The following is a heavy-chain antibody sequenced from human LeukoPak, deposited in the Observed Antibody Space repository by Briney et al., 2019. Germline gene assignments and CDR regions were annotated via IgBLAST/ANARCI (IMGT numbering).Heavy chain of an antibody. Sequence: GGSLRLSCAASGFTFSSYGMSWVRQAPGKGLEWVPAISGSGGSTYYADSVKGRFTISRDNSKNTLYLQMNSLRAEDTAVYYCAKVWELATIGAFDIWGQGTMVTVSS. CDR2: ISGSGGST. CDR3: AKVWELATIGAFDI. V-gene: IGHV3-23*01. D-gene: IGHD5-24*01. J-gene: IGHJ3*02. CDR1: GFTFSSYG.